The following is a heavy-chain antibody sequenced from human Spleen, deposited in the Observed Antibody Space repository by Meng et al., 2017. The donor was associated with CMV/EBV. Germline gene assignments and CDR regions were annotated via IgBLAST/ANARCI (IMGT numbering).Heavy chain of an antibody. CDR1: GGSISSYY. Sequence: ETLSLTCTVSGGSISSYYWSWVRQAPGKGLEWVSAITGSGGSTYYADSVKGRFTISRDNSKNTLYLQLSSLRAEDTAVYYCAKAFSSSWYREYYDYWGQGTLVTVSS. J-gene: IGHJ4*02. V-gene: IGHV3-23*01. CDR2: ITGSGGST. D-gene: IGHD6-13*01. CDR3: AKAFSSSWYREYYDY.